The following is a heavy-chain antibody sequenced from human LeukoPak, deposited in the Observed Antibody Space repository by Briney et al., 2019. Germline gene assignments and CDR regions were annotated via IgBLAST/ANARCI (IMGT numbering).Heavy chain of an antibody. CDR3: ASGTGYSSSWYSQNSYYYYYGMDV. J-gene: IGHJ6*02. CDR1: GGSISSGGYY. V-gene: IGHV4-61*08. CDR2: IYYSGST. Sequence: SETLSLTCTVSGGSISSGGYYWSWIRQHPGKGLEWIGYIYYSGSTNYNPSLKSRVTISVDTSKNQFSLKLSSVTAADTAVYYCASGTGYSSSWYSQNSYYYYYGMDVWGQGTTVTVSS. D-gene: IGHD6-13*01.